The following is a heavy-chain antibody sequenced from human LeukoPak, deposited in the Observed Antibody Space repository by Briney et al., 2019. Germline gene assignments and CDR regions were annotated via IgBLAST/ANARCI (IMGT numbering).Heavy chain of an antibody. Sequence: ASVKVSCKASGYTFTSYYMHWVRQAPGHQLEWMGIINTSGGSTTYAQKFQGRVSMTRDTSTSTVYLEVSSLRSEDTAVYYCARSQGGNTLWFDPWGQGTLVTVSS. V-gene: IGHV1-46*01. CDR3: ARSQGGNTLWFDP. D-gene: IGHD4-23*01. J-gene: IGHJ5*02. CDR1: GYTFTSYY. CDR2: INTSGGST.